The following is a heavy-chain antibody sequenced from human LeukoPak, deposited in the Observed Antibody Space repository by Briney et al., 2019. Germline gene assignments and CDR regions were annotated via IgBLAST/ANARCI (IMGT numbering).Heavy chain of an antibody. Sequence: GGSLRLCCAASGFTFSSYVMNWVRQAPGKGLEWVSSISSGGGYTYYADSVKGRFTISRDNSKNTLYLQMNSLRAGDTAVYYCATYYTTMARYFDYWGQGALVTVSS. D-gene: IGHD5-18*01. CDR1: GFTFSSYV. V-gene: IGHV3-23*01. CDR3: ATYYTTMARYFDY. J-gene: IGHJ4*02. CDR2: ISSGGGYT.